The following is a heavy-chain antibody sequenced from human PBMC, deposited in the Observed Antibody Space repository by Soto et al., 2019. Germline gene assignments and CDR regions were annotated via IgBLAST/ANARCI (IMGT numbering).Heavy chain of an antibody. CDR3: ASRSSYYYDSSGYYYYYYGMDV. J-gene: IGHJ6*02. V-gene: IGHV1-8*01. CDR1: GYTFTSYD. CDR2: MNPNSGNT. Sequence: ASVKVSCKASGYTFTSYDINWVRQATGQGLEWMGWMNPNSGNTGYAQKFQGRVTMTRNTSISTAYMELSSLRSEDTAVYYCASRSSYYYDSSGYYYYYYGMDVWGQRTTVTVSS. D-gene: IGHD3-22*01.